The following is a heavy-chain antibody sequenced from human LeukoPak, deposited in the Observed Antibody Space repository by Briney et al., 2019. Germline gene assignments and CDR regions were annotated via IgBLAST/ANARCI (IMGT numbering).Heavy chain of an antibody. D-gene: IGHD1-7*01. J-gene: IGHJ4*02. CDR3: AAKVELRSNGPYFNS. CDR2: IYSGGDT. Sequence: GGSLRLSCAPSGFTVSSNYMSWVRQAPGKGLEWVSVIYSGGDTFYADSVKGRFTISRDNSKNTLYLQMNSLRAEDTAVYYCAAKVELRSNGPYFNSWGQATPVTVST. V-gene: IGHV3-53*01. CDR1: GFTVSSNY.